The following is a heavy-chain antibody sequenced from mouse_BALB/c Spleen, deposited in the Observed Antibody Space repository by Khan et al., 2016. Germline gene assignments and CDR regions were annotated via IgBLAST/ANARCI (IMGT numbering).Heavy chain of an antibody. J-gene: IGHJ4*01. CDR3: HACDYNAVDY. V-gene: IGHV14-4*02. CDR2: IDPDYGDP. Sequence: VQLQQPGAELVRSGASVKLSCTASGFNIKDYYMHWVKQRPEQGLEWIGWIDPDYGDPEYAPTFQGKATMTSDTSSTTAYLQLLHLTSADSDVYYGHACDYNAVDYGGQGTSVTVSS. CDR1: GFNIKDYY.